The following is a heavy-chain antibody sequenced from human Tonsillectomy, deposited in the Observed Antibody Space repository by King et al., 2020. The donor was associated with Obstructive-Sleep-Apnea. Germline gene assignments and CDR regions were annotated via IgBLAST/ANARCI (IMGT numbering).Heavy chain of an antibody. V-gene: IGHV4-34*01. J-gene: IGHJ3*02. Sequence: VQLQQWGAGLLKPSETLSLTCAVYGGSFSGYYWSWIRQPPGKGLEWIGESNHIGSTNYNPSLKSRVTISVDTSKNQFSLKLGSVTAADTAVYYCARGPAFLTGLSSCAFDIWGQGTMVTVSS. D-gene: IGHD3-9*01. CDR1: GGSFSGYY. CDR3: ARGPAFLTGLSSCAFDI. CDR2: SNHIGST.